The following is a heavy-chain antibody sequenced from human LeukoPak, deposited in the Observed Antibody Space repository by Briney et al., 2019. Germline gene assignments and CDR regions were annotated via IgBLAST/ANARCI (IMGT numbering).Heavy chain of an antibody. J-gene: IGHJ5*02. D-gene: IGHD6-6*01. CDR3: ARGAARRPYNWLDP. Sequence: ASVKVSCKASGYTFTSYAMHWVRQAPGQRLEWMGWINAGNGNTKYSQKFQGRVTITRDTSASTAYMELSSLRSEDTAVYYCARGAARRPYNWLDPWGQGTLVTVSS. CDR1: GYTFTSYA. CDR2: INAGNGNT. V-gene: IGHV1-3*01.